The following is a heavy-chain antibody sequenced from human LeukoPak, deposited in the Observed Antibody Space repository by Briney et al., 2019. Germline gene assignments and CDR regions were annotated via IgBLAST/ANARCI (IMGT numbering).Heavy chain of an antibody. J-gene: IGHJ6*03. CDR2: INSDGSST. D-gene: IGHD2-15*01. Sequence: GGSLRLSCAASGFTFSNYWMHWVRQAPGKGLVWVSRINSDGSSTSYADSVKGRFTISRDNAKNTLYLQLNSLRAEDTAVYYCARGGFCSGGSCPVDYYYYMDVWGKGTTVTISS. CDR3: ARGGFCSGGSCPVDYYYYMDV. CDR1: GFTFSNYW. V-gene: IGHV3-74*01.